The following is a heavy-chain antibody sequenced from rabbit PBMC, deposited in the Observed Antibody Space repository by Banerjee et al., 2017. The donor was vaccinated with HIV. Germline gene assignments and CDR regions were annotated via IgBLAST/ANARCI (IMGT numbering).Heavy chain of an antibody. CDR1: GLDFSSSYW. D-gene: IGHD1-1*01. J-gene: IGHJ4*01. CDR2: IYTGSGVT. V-gene: IGHV1S45*01. Sequence: QEQLEESGGGLVQPEGSLTLTCTASGLDFSSSYWICWVRQAPGKGLEWIACIYTGSGVTAYASWAKGRFTISKTSSTTVTLQMTSLTAADTATYFCASWPSSGTIYMNLWGPGTLVTVS. CDR3: ASWPSSGTIYMNL.